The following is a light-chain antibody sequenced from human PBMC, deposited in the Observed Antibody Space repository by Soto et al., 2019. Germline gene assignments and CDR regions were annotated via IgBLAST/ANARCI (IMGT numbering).Light chain of an antibody. Sequence: EIVLTQSPATLSLSPGERATLSCRASQSVNSNLAWYQQKPGQAPRLLIFDASNRATGIPARFSGSGSGTDFTLTISSLEPEDFAVYYCQQRSNWPPYTFGQGTKLESK. V-gene: IGKV3-11*01. CDR2: DAS. CDR1: QSVNSN. CDR3: QQRSNWPPYT. J-gene: IGKJ2*01.